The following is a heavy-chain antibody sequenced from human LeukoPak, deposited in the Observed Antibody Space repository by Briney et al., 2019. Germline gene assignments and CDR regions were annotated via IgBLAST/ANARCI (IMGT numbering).Heavy chain of an antibody. Sequence: SETLSLTCTVSGGSISSYYWSWIPQPPGKGLEWIGYIYYSGSTNYNPSLKSRVTISVDTSKNQFSLKLSSVTAADTAVYYCARGYSSSWYYFDYWGQGTLVTVSS. CDR2: IYYSGST. V-gene: IGHV4-59*01. J-gene: IGHJ4*02. CDR1: GGSISSYY. CDR3: ARGYSSSWYYFDY. D-gene: IGHD6-13*01.